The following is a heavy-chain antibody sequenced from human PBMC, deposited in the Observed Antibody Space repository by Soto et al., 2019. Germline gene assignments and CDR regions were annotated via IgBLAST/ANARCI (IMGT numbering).Heavy chain of an antibody. D-gene: IGHD2-2*01. Sequence: SVKVSCKASGGTFSSYTISWVRQAPGQGLEWMGRIIPILGIANYAQKFQGRVTITADKSTSTAYMELGSLRSEDTAVYYCARKGGQLPSRDAFDIWGQGTMVTVSS. CDR1: GGTFSSYT. V-gene: IGHV1-69*02. J-gene: IGHJ3*02. CDR3: ARKGGQLPSRDAFDI. CDR2: IIPILGIA.